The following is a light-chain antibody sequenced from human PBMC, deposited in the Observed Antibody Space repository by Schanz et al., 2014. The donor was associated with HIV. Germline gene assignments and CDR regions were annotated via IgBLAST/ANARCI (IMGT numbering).Light chain of an antibody. V-gene: IGKV3-15*01. Sequence: VMTQSPATLSVSPGERATLSCRASQSVSSNLAWYQQKPGQAPRLLIYGASTRATGIPARFSGSGSGTDFTLTISRLEPEDFAVYYCQQYGSSSWTFGQGTKVEIK. J-gene: IGKJ1*01. CDR3: QQYGSSSWT. CDR2: GAS. CDR1: QSVSSN.